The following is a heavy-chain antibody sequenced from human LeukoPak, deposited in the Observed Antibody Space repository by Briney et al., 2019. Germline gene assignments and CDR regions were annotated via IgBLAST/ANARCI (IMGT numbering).Heavy chain of an antibody. CDR1: GFTFSNYS. V-gene: IGHV3-21*01. Sequence: GGSLRLSCAASGFTFSNYSMNWVRQAPGKGLEWVSSISSSSSYIYYADSVKGRFTISRDNAKNSLYLQMNSLRAEDTAVYYCARVGSGYDLDLWFDPWGQGTLVTVSS. CDR2: ISSSSSYI. J-gene: IGHJ5*02. D-gene: IGHD5-12*01. CDR3: ARVGSGYDLDLWFDP.